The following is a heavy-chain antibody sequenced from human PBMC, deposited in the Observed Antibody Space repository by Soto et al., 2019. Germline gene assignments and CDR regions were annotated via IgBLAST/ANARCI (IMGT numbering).Heavy chain of an antibody. CDR3: ATARRWFGESYYYGMDV. J-gene: IGHJ6*02. CDR1: GGTFSSYT. D-gene: IGHD3-10*01. CDR2: IDPKHGIT. V-gene: IGHV1-69*02. Sequence: GASVKVSCKASGGTFSSYTISWVRQAPGQGLEWMGSIDPKHGITNYAQKFQGRVTMTEDKSTDTAYMELSSLRSEDMAVYYCATARRWFGESYYYGMDVWGQGTTVTVSS.